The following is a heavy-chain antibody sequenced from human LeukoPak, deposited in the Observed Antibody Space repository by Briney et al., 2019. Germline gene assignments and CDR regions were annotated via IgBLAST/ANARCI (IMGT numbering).Heavy chain of an antibody. J-gene: IGHJ4*02. CDR2: AYYSGSA. Sequence: PSETLSLTCAVSGGSISSVSYSWSWIRQPPGKGLEWIGYAYYSGSAYYNPSLKSRVTISVDTSKNQFSLKLSSVTAADTAVYYCARESIPMVVDYWGQGTLVTVSS. D-gene: IGHD3-10*01. CDR1: GGSISSVSYS. V-gene: IGHV4-30-4*07. CDR3: ARESIPMVVDY.